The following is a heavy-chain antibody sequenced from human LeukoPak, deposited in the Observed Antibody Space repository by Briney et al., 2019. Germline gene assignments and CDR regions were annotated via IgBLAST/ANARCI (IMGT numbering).Heavy chain of an antibody. J-gene: IGHJ6*03. CDR2: INHSGST. V-gene: IGHV4-34*01. Sequence: PSETLSLTCAVYGGSFSGYYWSWIRQPPGKGLEWIGEINHSGSTNYNPSLKSRVTISVDTSKNQFSLKLSSVTAADTAVYYCARSGPMVRGVIRGYYYYYMDVWGKGTTVTISS. D-gene: IGHD3-10*01. CDR1: GGSFSGYY. CDR3: ARSGPMVRGVIRGYYYYYMDV.